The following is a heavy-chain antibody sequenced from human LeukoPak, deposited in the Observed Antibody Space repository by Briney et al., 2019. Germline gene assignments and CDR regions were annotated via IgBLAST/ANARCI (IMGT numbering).Heavy chain of an antibody. D-gene: IGHD2-2*01. J-gene: IGHJ6*02. CDR2: ISGSGGST. CDR3: ARGDCSSSSCSGFYGMDV. V-gene: IGHV3-23*01. Sequence: GSLRLSCEASGFTLSSYVMGWVRQAPGKGLEWVSLISGSGGSTYYADSVKGRFTVSRDNSKNTLYMELNSLRVEDTAVYYCARGDCSSSSCSGFYGMDVWGQGTTVTVSS. CDR1: GFTLSSYV.